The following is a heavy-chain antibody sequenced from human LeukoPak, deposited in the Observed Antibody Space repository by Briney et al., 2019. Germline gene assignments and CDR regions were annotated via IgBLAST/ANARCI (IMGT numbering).Heavy chain of an antibody. V-gene: IGHV3-23*01. Sequence: GGSLRLSCAASGFTFSSYAMSWVRQAPGKGLEWVSAISGSGGSTYYADSVEGRFTISRDNSKNTLYLQMNSLRAEDTAVYYCATIYEELWSYFDYWGQGTLVTVSS. D-gene: IGHD5-18*01. CDR1: GFTFSSYA. J-gene: IGHJ4*02. CDR3: ATIYEELWSYFDY. CDR2: ISGSGGST.